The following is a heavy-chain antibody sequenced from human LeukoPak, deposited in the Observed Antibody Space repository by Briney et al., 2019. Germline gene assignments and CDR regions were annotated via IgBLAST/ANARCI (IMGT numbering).Heavy chain of an antibody. D-gene: IGHD3-10*01. V-gene: IGHV4-4*02. CDR1: GGFISSSNW. J-gene: IGHJ3*02. CDR3: ARIGTIWFGDDAFDI. Sequence: SETLSLTCAVSGGFISSSNWWSWVRPPPGKGLEWIGEIYHSGSTNYNPSLKSRVTISVDKSKNQFSLKLSSVTAADTAVYYCARIGTIWFGDDAFDIWGQGTMVTVSS. CDR2: IYHSGST.